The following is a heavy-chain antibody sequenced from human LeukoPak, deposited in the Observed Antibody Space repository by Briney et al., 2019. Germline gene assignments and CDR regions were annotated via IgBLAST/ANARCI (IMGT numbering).Heavy chain of an antibody. J-gene: IGHJ4*02. Sequence: SETPSLTCAVYGGSFSGYYWSWIRQPPGKGLEWIGEINHSGSTNYNPSLKSRVTISVDTSKNQFSLKLSSVTAADTAVYYCARGQGARGFDYWGQGTLVTVSS. CDR3: ARGQGARGFDY. V-gene: IGHV4-34*01. CDR2: INHSGST. CDR1: GGSFSGYY.